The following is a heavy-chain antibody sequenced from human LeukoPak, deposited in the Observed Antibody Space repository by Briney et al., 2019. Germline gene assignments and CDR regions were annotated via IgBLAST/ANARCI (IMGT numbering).Heavy chain of an antibody. Sequence: ASVKVSCKASGYTFTSYDINWVRQATGQGLEWMGWMNPNSGNTGYAQKFQGRVTMTEDTSTDTTYMELSSLRSEDTAVYYCATGVLRYFEPRRGYFDLWGRGTLVTVSS. CDR2: MNPNSGNT. CDR1: GYTFTSYD. D-gene: IGHD3-9*01. CDR3: ATGVLRYFEPRRGYFDL. V-gene: IGHV1-8*02. J-gene: IGHJ2*01.